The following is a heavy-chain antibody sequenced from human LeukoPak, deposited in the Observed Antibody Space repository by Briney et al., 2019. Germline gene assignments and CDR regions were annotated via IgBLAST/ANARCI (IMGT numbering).Heavy chain of an antibody. Sequence: SETLSLTCTVSGYSISSGYYWGWIRQPPGKGLEWIGSIYHSGSTYYNPSLKSRVTISVDTSKNQFSLKLSSVTAADTAVYYCAIQWEPREEYFQHWGQGTLVTVSS. CDR3: AIQWEPREEYFQH. CDR2: IYHSGST. V-gene: IGHV4-38-2*02. J-gene: IGHJ1*01. D-gene: IGHD1-26*01. CDR1: GYSISSGYY.